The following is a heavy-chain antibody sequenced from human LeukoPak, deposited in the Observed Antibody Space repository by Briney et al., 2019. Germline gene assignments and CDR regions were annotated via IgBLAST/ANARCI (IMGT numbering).Heavy chain of an antibody. V-gene: IGHV3-30-3*01. CDR1: GFTFSSYA. J-gene: IGHJ4*02. CDR3: ARTASGSGYGG. CDR2: ISYDGSNK. D-gene: IGHD2-15*01. Sequence: GGSLRLSCAASGFTFSSYAMRWVRQAPGKGLEWVAVISYDGSNKYYADSVKGRFTISRDNSKNTLYLQMNSLRAEDTAVYYCARTASGSGYGGWGQGTLVTVSS.